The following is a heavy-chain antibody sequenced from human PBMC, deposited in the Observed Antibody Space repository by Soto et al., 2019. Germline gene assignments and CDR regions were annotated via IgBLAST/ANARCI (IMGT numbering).Heavy chain of an antibody. CDR2: IIPVFGTP. CDR3: ARGGALSTSWYWGDGLDS. D-gene: IGHD2-2*01. V-gene: IGHV1-69*06. J-gene: IGHJ4*02. Sequence: QVQLEQSGSEVKKSGSSVKVSCKASGDSFSSHAITWVRQAPGHGLEWMGGIIPVFGTPSYAQRFQGRLTLTADKSTNPSYMELRSLRSEDTAVDFCARGGALSTSWYWGDGLDSWGQGTQVTVSS. CDR1: GDSFSSHA.